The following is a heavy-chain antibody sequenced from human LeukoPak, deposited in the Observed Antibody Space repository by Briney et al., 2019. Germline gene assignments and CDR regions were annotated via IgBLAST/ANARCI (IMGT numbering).Heavy chain of an antibody. D-gene: IGHD3-22*01. J-gene: IGHJ4*02. CDR1: VYSISSGYY. Sequence: SETLSLTCTVSVYSISSGYYWGWIRPPPGKGLEWIGSIYHSGSTYYNPSLKRRVTLPVDTSKHQFSLNLSSVTAADTAVYYCARVHYDGRRFAYWGEGTLVTVSS. CDR3: ARVHYDGRRFAY. V-gene: IGHV4-38-2*02. CDR2: IYHSGST.